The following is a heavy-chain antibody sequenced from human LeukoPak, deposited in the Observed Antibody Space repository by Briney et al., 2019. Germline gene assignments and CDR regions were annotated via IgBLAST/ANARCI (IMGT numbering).Heavy chain of an antibody. Sequence: SETLSLTCAVYGGSFSGYYWSWIRQPPGKGLEWIGEINHSGSTNYNPSLKSRVTISVDTSKNQFSLKLSSVTAADTAVYYYARRAGLNYYGSGSRIDYWGQGTLVTVSS. CDR1: GGSFSGYY. CDR2: INHSGST. V-gene: IGHV4-34*01. J-gene: IGHJ4*02. D-gene: IGHD3-10*01. CDR3: ARRAGLNYYGSGSRIDY.